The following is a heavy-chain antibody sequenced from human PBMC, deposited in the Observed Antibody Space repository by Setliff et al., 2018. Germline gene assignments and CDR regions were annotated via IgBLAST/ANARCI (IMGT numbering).Heavy chain of an antibody. CDR2: IQNGGNT. CDR1: GDSISRYY. J-gene: IGHJ4*01. CDR3: ARDQYTSGWYGPPESYFDC. D-gene: IGHD6-19*01. Sequence: SETLSLICTVSGDSISRYYWSWIRQPPGKGLEWIGYIQNGGNTKYNPSLGSRITMSVDTSKNQFSLKLSSVTAADTAVYYCARDQYTSGWYGPPESYFDCWGLESWSPSPQ. V-gene: IGHV4-59*01.